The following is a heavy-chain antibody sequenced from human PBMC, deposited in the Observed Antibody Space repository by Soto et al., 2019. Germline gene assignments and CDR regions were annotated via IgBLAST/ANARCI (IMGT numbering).Heavy chain of an antibody. CDR2: ISSSSSYI. CDR1: GFTFSSYS. Sequence: EVQLVESGGGLVKPGGSLRLSCAASGFTFSSYSMNWVRQAPGKGLEWVSSISSSSSYIYYADSVKGRFTISRDNAKNSLYLQMNSLRAEHTAVYYCALEMATTPFDYWGQGTLVTVSS. J-gene: IGHJ4*02. CDR3: ALEMATTPFDY. V-gene: IGHV3-21*01. D-gene: IGHD1-1*01.